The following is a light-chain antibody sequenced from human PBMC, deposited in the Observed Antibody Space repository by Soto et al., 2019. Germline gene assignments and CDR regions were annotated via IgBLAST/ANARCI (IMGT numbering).Light chain of an antibody. V-gene: IGKV1-39*01. CDR2: AAS. CDR1: QSIGSY. Sequence: DIELSQSPSSLSAFVGDRVINTCRASQSIGSYLNWYQQEPGKAPNLLIYAASSLQSGVPSRFSVGGSGTDFTLSVSSLQPEDFPTYYCQQYKSYGTFRQGTKVDIK. CDR3: QQYKSYGT. J-gene: IGKJ1*01.